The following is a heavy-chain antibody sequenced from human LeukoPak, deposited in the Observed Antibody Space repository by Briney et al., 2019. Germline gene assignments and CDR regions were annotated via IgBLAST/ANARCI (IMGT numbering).Heavy chain of an antibody. CDR3: ARPDEQWLVSGIDY. J-gene: IGHJ4*02. V-gene: IGHV1-2*02. CDR1: GYTFTSYG. Sequence: GASVKVSCKASGYTFTSYGISWVRQAPGQGLEWMGWINPNSGGTNYAQKFQGRVTMTRDTSISTAYMELSRLRSDDTAVYYCARPDEQWLVSGIDYWGQGTLVTVSS. CDR2: INPNSGGT. D-gene: IGHD6-19*01.